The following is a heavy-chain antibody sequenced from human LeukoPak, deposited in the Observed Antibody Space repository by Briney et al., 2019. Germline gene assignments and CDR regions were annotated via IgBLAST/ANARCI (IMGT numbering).Heavy chain of an antibody. CDR3: ARVGYSGSGNYYNDRGAFDY. CDR2: ISYDGSNK. D-gene: IGHD3-10*01. V-gene: IGHV3-30*04. Sequence: PGGSLRLSCAASGFTFSSYAMHWVRQAPGKGLEWVAVISYDGSNKYYADSVKGRFTISRDNAKNSLYLHMNSLSAEDTAVYYCARVGYSGSGNYYNDRGAFDYWGQGTLVTVSS. J-gene: IGHJ4*02. CDR1: GFTFSSYA.